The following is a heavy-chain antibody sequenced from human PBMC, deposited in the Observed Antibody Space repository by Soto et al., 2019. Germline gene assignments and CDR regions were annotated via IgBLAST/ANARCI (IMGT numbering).Heavy chain of an antibody. Sequence: QVQLVQSGAEVKKPGASVKVSCKASGYTFTGYYMHWVRQAPGQGLEWMGWINPNSGGTNYEQKSQGWVTMTRDTSISTAYMELSRLRSDDTAVYYCARASGWYSDWFDPWGQGALVTVSS. J-gene: IGHJ5*02. CDR3: ARASGWYSDWFDP. CDR2: INPNSGGT. D-gene: IGHD6-19*01. CDR1: GYTFTGYY. V-gene: IGHV1-2*04.